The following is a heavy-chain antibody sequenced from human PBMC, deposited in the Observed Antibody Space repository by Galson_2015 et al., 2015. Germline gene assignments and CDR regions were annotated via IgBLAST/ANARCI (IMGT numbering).Heavy chain of an antibody. Sequence: SLRLSCAASGFTFSSYAVSWVRQAPGKGLEWVSGISGSGGSTYHADSVKGRFTVSRDNSKNTLYLQMNSLRAEDTAIYYCARGGDWGYYYMDVWGKGAPLTVSS. CDR3: ARGGDWGYYYMDV. J-gene: IGHJ6*03. V-gene: IGHV3-23*01. CDR2: ISGSGGST. CDR1: GFTFSSYA. D-gene: IGHD2-21*02.